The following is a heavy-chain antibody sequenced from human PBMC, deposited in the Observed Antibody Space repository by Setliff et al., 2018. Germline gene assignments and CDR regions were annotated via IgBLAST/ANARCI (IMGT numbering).Heavy chain of an antibody. V-gene: IGHV4-39*01. CDR3: ARRDSTGFYGYSFDL. CDR2: VDHSGNT. J-gene: IGHJ4*02. Sequence: SETLSLTCTVSGDSISRSTYYWGWIRQSPGKGLDWIGTVDHSGNTFYNPSLKSRVTISVDTSKNQFSLKLTSVSAADTAVYYCARRDSTGFYGYSFDLWGQGTLVTVSS. D-gene: IGHD3-22*01. CDR1: GDSISRSTYY.